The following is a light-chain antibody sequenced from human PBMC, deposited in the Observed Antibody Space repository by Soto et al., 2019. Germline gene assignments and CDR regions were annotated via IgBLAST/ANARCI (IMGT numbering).Light chain of an antibody. V-gene: IGLV1-40*01. CDR1: SSNIGAGYD. CDR2: GNN. CDR3: QSHDSRRSGV. J-gene: IGLJ3*02. Sequence: QSVLTQPPSVSGAPGQKITISCTGSSSNIGAGYDVHWYQQLPGTAPKLLIYGNNNRPSGVPERFSGSKSGTSASLAITGLQAEDEADYYRQSHDSRRSGVFGGGTKVTVL.